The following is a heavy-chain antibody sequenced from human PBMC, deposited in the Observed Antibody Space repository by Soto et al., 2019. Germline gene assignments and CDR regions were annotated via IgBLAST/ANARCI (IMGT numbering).Heavy chain of an antibody. CDR1: GGTFSSYT. CDR3: ARRAVTYYYDSSGYLSFDY. V-gene: IGHV1-69*02. CDR2: IIPILGIA. J-gene: IGHJ4*02. Sequence: SVKVSCKASGGTFSSYTISWVRQAPGQGLEWMGRIIPILGIANYAQKFQGRVTITADKSTSTAYMELSSLRSEDTAVYYCARRAVTYYYDSSGYLSFDYWGQGTPVTVAS. D-gene: IGHD3-22*01.